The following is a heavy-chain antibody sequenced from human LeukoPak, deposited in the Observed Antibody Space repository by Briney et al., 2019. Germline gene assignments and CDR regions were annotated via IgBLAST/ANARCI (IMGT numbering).Heavy chain of an antibody. V-gene: IGHV1-18*01. J-gene: IGHJ4*02. CDR2: ISAYNGNT. CDR3: ATVYSYDSSAYYRLDY. D-gene: IGHD3-22*01. Sequence: GASVKVSCKASGYTFTSYGISWVRQAPGQGLEWMGWISAYNGNTNYAQKLQGRVTMTTDTSTSTAYMELRSLRSDDTAVYYCATVYSYDSSAYYRLDYWGQGTLVTVSS. CDR1: GYTFTSYG.